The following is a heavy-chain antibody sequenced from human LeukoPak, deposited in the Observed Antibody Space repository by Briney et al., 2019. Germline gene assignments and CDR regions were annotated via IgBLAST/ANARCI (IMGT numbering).Heavy chain of an antibody. V-gene: IGHV1-8*01. D-gene: IGHD3-3*01. CDR2: MNPNSGNT. CDR1: GATFSSYD. Sequence: CCKACGATFSSYDINWVRHATGQGLEWMGWMNPNSGNTGYAQKFQGRVTMTRNTSISTAYMELSSLRSEDTAGYYCARGRYDFWSGYYIWGQVTLVTVSS. CDR3: ARGRYDFWSGYYI. J-gene: IGHJ4*02.